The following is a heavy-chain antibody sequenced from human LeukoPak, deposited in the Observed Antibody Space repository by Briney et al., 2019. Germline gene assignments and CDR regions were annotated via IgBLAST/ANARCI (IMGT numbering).Heavy chain of an antibody. V-gene: IGHV1-2*02. D-gene: IGHD3-22*01. J-gene: IGHJ4*02. CDR1: GYTFTCYY. Sequence: ASVKVSCKASGYTFTCYYMHWVRQAPGQGLEWMGWINPNSGGTNYAQKFQGRVTMTRDTSISTAYMELSRLRSDDTAVYYCARVSPYYYDSSGYPYDDYWGQGTLVNVSS. CDR3: ARVSPYYYDSSGYPYDDY. CDR2: INPNSGGT.